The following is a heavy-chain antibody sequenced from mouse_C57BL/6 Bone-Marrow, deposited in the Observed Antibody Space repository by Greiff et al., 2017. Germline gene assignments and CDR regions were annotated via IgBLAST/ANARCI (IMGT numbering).Heavy chain of an antibody. CDR2: VYPYNGGT. Sequence: EVQRVESGPVLVKPGPSVKISCKASGFTFTDYYMHWVKQSHGKSLEWIGLVYPYNGGTSYNQKFKGKATLTVDPSSSTAYMELNSLTSDDSAVYYYARDYDQDYFDYWGQGTTLTVSS. CDR1: GFTFTDYY. J-gene: IGHJ2*01. CDR3: ARDYDQDYFDY. D-gene: IGHD2-4*01. V-gene: IGHV1-36*01.